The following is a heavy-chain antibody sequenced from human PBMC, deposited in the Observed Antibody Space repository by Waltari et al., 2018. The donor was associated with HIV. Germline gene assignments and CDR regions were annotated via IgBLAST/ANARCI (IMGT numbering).Heavy chain of an antibody. J-gene: IGHJ5*02. D-gene: IGHD1-26*01. Sequence: QVQLQESGPGLVKPSETLSLTCTVSGGSISCYFWSWVRQPPGQGLEWIAYIYYTGSAKYNPSLKSRVTISVDTSKNQFSLKLSSVTAADTAVYYCARYSGSPANWFDPWGRGTLVTVSP. CDR2: IYYTGSA. CDR1: GGSISCYF. V-gene: IGHV4-59*01. CDR3: ARYSGSPANWFDP.